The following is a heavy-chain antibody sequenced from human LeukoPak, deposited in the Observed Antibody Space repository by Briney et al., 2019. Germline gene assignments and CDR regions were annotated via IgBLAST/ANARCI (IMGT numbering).Heavy chain of an antibody. CDR2: IYYSGST. CDR3: ARVVAAAGNNWFDP. CDR1: GGSISSSSYY. Sequence: PSETLSLTCNVSGGSISSSSYYWGWIRRPPGKGLEWIGSIYYSGSTYYNPSLKSRVTISVDTSKNQFSLRLTSVTAADTAVYYCARVVAAAGNNWFDPWGQGTLVTVSS. D-gene: IGHD6-25*01. V-gene: IGHV4-39*07. J-gene: IGHJ5*02.